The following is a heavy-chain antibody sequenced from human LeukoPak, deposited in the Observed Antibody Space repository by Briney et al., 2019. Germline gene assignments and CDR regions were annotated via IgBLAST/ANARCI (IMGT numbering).Heavy chain of an antibody. CDR3: ARAYYDILTGDSLNFDY. D-gene: IGHD3-9*01. CDR2: INSDGSST. J-gene: IGHJ4*02. V-gene: IGHV3-74*01. CDR1: GFXFSSSW. Sequence: PGGSLRLSCAASGFXFSSSWMHWVRQAPGKGQVWVSRINSDGSSTNYADSVKGRFTISRDNAKNTLYLQMNSLRAEDTAVYYCARAYYDILTGDSLNFDYWGQGTLVTVSS.